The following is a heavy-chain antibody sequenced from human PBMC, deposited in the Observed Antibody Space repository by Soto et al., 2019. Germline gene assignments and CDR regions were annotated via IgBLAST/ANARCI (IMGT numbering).Heavy chain of an antibody. Sequence: ASVKVSCKASGYSLTSHYMHWVRRAPGQGPEWMGIMNPGDGSTRYAQKFQGRVTMTSDTSTGTVYMELSSLRSEDTAVYFCARVGGTGGYTYGLDYWGQGTLVTVSS. V-gene: IGHV1-46*01. D-gene: IGHD5-18*01. CDR1: GYSLTSHY. J-gene: IGHJ4*02. CDR2: MNPGDGST. CDR3: ARVGGTGGYTYGLDY.